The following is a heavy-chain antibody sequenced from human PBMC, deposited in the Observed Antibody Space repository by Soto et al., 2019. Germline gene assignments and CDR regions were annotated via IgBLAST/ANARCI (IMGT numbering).Heavy chain of an antibody. CDR1: GGSISSGGYY. D-gene: IGHD5-18*01. CDR3: ARGDVDTAMVYFDY. J-gene: IGHJ4*02. Sequence: QVQLQESGPGLVKPSQTLSLTCTVSGGSISSGGYYWSWIRQHQGKGLEWIGYIYYSGSTYYNPSLKSRVTISVDTSKNQFSLKLSSVTAADTAVYYCARGDVDTAMVYFDYWGQGTLVTVSS. V-gene: IGHV4-31*03. CDR2: IYYSGST.